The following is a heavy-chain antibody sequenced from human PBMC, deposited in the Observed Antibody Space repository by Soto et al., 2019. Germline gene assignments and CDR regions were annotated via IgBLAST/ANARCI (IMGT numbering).Heavy chain of an antibody. J-gene: IGHJ6*02. CDR3: ARGDRSYYYGMDV. CDR2: IYPGDPDT. CDR1: GYSFTSYW. D-gene: IGHD3-16*01. Sequence: GESLKISCKGSGYSFTSYWIGWVRQMPGKGLEWMGIIYPGDPDTRYSPSFQGQVTISADKSISTAYLQWSSLKASDTAMYYCARGDRSYYYGMDVWGQGTTVTVSS. V-gene: IGHV5-51*01.